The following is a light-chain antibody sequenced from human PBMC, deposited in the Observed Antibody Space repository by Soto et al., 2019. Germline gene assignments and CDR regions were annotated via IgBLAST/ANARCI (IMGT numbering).Light chain of an antibody. CDR1: RDDVGGYNY. J-gene: IGLJ2*01. V-gene: IGLV2-8*01. CDR2: EVT. CDR3: NSYVTSNVVV. Sequence: QFVLTQPPSASGSLGQAVTISCTGTRDDVGGYNYVSWYQQHPGKAPRLILYEVTKRPSGVPARFSGSKSGNTASLTVSGLQAEDEAVYYCNSYVTSNVVVFGGGTQLTVL.